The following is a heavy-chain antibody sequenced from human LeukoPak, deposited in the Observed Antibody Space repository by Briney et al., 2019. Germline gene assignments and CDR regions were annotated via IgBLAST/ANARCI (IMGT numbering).Heavy chain of an antibody. D-gene: IGHD2/OR15-2a*01. CDR1: GGSISSGGYY. J-gene: IGHJ4*02. CDR3: ARGKPVTTLSSYFDY. Sequence: SETLSLTCTVSGGSISSGGYYWRWIRQHPGKGLEWIGYIYYSGSTYYNPSLKSRVTISVDTSKNQFSLKLSSVTAADTAVYYCARGKPVTTLSSYFDYWGQGTLVTVSS. V-gene: IGHV4-31*03. CDR2: IYYSGST.